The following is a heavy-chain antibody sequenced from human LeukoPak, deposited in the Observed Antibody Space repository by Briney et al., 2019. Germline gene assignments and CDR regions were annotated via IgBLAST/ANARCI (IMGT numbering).Heavy chain of an antibody. V-gene: IGHV1-3*01. CDR1: GYTFTKYV. J-gene: IGHJ6*02. CDR2: INAGNGNT. CDR3: ASGSSSWYYYYGMDV. Sequence: GASVKVSCKSSGYTFTKYVIYWVRQAPGQRLEWMGWINAGNGNTKYSQKFQGRVTITRDTSASTAYMELSSLRSEDTAVYYCASGSSSWYYYYGMDVWGQGTTVTVSS. D-gene: IGHD6-13*01.